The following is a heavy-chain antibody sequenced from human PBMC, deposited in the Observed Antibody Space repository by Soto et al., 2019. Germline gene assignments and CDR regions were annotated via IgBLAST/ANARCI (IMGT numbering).Heavy chain of an antibody. D-gene: IGHD3-3*01. V-gene: IGHV1-3*01. CDR3: AREGLIQSYYDFWSGYELDY. CDR1: GYTFTSYA. Sequence: EASVKVSCKASGYTFTSYAMHWVRQAPGQRLEWMGWINAGNGNTKYSQKFQGRVTITRDTSASTAYMELSSLRSEDTAVYYCAREGLIQSYYDFWSGYELDYWGQGTLVTVSS. J-gene: IGHJ4*02. CDR2: INAGNGNT.